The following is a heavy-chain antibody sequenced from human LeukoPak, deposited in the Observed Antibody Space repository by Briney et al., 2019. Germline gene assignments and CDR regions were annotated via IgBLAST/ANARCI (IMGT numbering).Heavy chain of an antibody. D-gene: IGHD3-10*01. Sequence: PGRSLRLSCAASGFTFSSYAMHWVRQAPGKGLEWVAVISYDGSNKYYADSVKGRFTISRDNSKNTLYLQMNSLRAEDTAVYYCARDRHGSGVFDYWGQGTLVTVSS. CDR2: ISYDGSNK. CDR1: GFTFSSYA. J-gene: IGHJ4*02. CDR3: ARDRHGSGVFDY. V-gene: IGHV3-30*04.